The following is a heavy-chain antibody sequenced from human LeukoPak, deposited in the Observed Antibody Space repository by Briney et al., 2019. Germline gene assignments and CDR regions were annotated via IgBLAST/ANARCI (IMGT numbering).Heavy chain of an antibody. J-gene: IGHJ4*02. V-gene: IGHV3-53*01. CDR2: IYSGGST. Sequence: GGSQRLSCAASGFTVSSNYMSWVRQAPGKGLEWVSVIYSGGSTYYADSVKGRFTISRDNSKNTLYLQMNSLRAEDTAVYYCARGVVVAADELYYFDYWGQGTPVTLSS. D-gene: IGHD2-15*01. CDR3: ARGVVVAADELYYFDY. CDR1: GFTVSSNY.